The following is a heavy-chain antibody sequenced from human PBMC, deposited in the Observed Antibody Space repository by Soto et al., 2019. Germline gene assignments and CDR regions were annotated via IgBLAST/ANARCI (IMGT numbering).Heavy chain of an antibody. CDR2: INPSGGST. CDR3: ASLRFTIFGKEGAPAGGMDV. Sequence: GASVKVSCKASGYTFTSYYMHWVRQAPGQGLEWMGIINPSGGSTSYAQKFQGRVTMTRDTSTSTVYMELSSLRSEDTAVYYCASLRFTIFGKEGAPAGGMDVWGQGTTVTVSS. V-gene: IGHV1-46*01. CDR1: GYTFTSYY. J-gene: IGHJ6*02. D-gene: IGHD3-3*01.